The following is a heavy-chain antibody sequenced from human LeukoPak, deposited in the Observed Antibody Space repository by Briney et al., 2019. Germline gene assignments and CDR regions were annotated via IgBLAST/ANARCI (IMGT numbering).Heavy chain of an antibody. Sequence: GESLRLSCAASGFTFSSYAMHWVRQAPGKGLEWVAVISYDGSNKYYADSVKGRFTISRDNSKNTLYLQMNSLRAEDTAVYYCARDEGAFDIWGQGTMVTVSS. CDR1: GFTFSSYA. J-gene: IGHJ3*02. V-gene: IGHV3-30-3*01. CDR2: ISYDGSNK. CDR3: ARDEGAFDI.